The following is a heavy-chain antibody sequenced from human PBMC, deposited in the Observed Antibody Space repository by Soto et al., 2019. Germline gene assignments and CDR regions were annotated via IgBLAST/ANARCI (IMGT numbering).Heavy chain of an antibody. Sequence: EVQLLESGGGLVQPGGSLRLSCAASGFTFSNYAMNWVCQAPGKGLEWVSAISGSGDNTHYPDSVKGRFTISRDNSKNTLYLQMNSLRAEDTAVYYCAKGGDSFHSNGYNLEYFQYWGQGTLVAVSS. CDR3: AKGGDSFHSNGYNLEYFQY. CDR1: GFTFSNYA. V-gene: IGHV3-23*01. CDR2: ISGSGDNT. D-gene: IGHD3-22*01. J-gene: IGHJ1*01.